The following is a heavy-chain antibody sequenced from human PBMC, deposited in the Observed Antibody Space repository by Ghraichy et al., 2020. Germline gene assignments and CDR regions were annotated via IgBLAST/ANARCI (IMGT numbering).Heavy chain of an antibody. Sequence: SETLSLTCAVSGDVFSACGFSWSCLRPWTGKGLEWVVYTCHDGTTHLNPSLKNRITILVDKSKNQFSLNISSLTAADTGVYYCGRGARDYALDSWGQGAPGTVTS. J-gene: IGHJ5*02. V-gene: IGHV4-30-2*06. D-gene: IGHD4-17*01. CDR3: GRGARDYALDS. CDR1: GDVFSACGFS. CDR2: TCHDGTT.